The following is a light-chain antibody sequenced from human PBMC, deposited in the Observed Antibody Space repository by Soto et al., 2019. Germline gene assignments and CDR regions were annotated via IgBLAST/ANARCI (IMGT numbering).Light chain of an antibody. V-gene: IGKV3-15*01. J-gene: IGKJ4*01. CDR1: QSINNN. CDR2: GAS. CDR3: QQYNDRPLP. Sequence: EIVMTQSPATLSVSPGERATLSCRASQSINNNLAWYQQKRGQGPRLLIYGASSRATGTPARFSGSASGTGFTLTISSLQSEDFAIYYCQQYNDRPLPLGGGTKVEIK.